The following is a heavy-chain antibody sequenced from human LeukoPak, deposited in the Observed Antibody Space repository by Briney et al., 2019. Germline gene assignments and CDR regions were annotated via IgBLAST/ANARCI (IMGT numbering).Heavy chain of an antibody. V-gene: IGHV4-34*01. CDR2: INHSGST. CDR1: GGSFSGYY. J-gene: IGHJ4*02. D-gene: IGHD2-15*01. Sequence: SETLSLTCAVYGGSFSGYYWSWIRQPPGKGLEWIGEINHSGSTNYNPSLKSRVTISVDTSKNQFSLKVRSVTAADTAVYYCARVFGGMAYWGQGILVTVSS. CDR3: ARVFGGMAY.